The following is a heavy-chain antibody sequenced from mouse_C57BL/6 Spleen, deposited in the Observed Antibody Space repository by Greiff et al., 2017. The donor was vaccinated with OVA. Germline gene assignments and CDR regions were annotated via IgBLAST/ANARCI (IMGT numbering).Heavy chain of an antibody. D-gene: IGHD4-1*01. CDR1: GYTFTSYW. J-gene: IGHJ2*01. V-gene: IGHV1-69*01. Sequence: VQLQQPGAELVMPGASVKLSCKASGYTFTSYWMHWVKQRPGQGLEWIGEIDPSDSYTNYNQKFKGKSTLTVDKSSSTAYMQLSSLTSEDSAVYYCARGAGTFDYWGQGTTLTVSS. CDR2: IDPSDSYT. CDR3: ARGAGTFDY.